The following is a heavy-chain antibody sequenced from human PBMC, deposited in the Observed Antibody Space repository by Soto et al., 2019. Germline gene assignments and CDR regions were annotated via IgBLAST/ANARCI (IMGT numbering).Heavy chain of an antibody. D-gene: IGHD4-4*01. Sequence: SETLSLTCTVSGGSISRYYWSWIRQPPGKGLEWIGYIYYSGSTNYNPSLKSRVTISVDTSKNQFSLKLSSVTAADTAVYYCARHNLIYSSACSFDPWGQGTLVTVSS. CDR1: GGSISRYY. CDR2: IYYSGST. CDR3: ARHNLIYSSACSFDP. J-gene: IGHJ5*02. V-gene: IGHV4-59*08.